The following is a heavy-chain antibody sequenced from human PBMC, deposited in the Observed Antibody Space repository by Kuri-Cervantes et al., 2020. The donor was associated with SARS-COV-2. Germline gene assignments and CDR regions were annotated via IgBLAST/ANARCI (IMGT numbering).Heavy chain of an antibody. V-gene: IGHV3-64*02. CDR1: GFTFSSYA. Sequence: GGSLRLSCAASGFTFSSYAMHWVRQAPGKGLEYVSAISSNGGSTYYADSVKGRFAISRDNSKNTLYLQMGSLRAEDTAVYYCARDFHGGNYGGNSGYSQHWGQGTLVTVSS. CDR2: ISSNGGST. J-gene: IGHJ1*01. CDR3: ARDFHGGNYGGNSGYSQH. D-gene: IGHD4-23*01.